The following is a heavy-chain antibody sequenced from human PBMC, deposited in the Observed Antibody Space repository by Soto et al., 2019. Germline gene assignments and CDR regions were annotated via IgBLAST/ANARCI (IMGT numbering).Heavy chain of an antibody. V-gene: IGHV1-69*02. CDR1: GGTFSSYT. J-gene: IGHJ3*01. CDR2: IIPILGIA. D-gene: IGHD3-3*01. CDR3: ASTSVLGSERFYDV. Sequence: GASVKVCCKASGGTFSSYTISWVRQAPGQGLEWMGRIIPILGIANYAQKFQGRVTITADKSTSTAYMELSSLRSEDTAVYYCASTSVLGSERFYDVWGQGTMVTVSS.